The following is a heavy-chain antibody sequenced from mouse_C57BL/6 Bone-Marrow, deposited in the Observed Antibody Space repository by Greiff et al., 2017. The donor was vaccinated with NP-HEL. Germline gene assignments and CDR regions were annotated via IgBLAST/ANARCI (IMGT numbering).Heavy chain of an antibody. V-gene: IGHV1-76*01. CDR3: ARGISTVVATDWYFDV. D-gene: IGHD1-1*01. Sequence: QVQLQQSGAELVRPGASVKLSCKASGYTFTDYYINWVKQRPGQGLEWIARIYPGSGNTYYNEKFKGKATLTAEKSSSTAYMQLSSLTSEDSAVYFCARGISTVVATDWYFDVWGTGTTVTVSS. CDR2: IYPGSGNT. CDR1: GYTFTDYY. J-gene: IGHJ1*03.